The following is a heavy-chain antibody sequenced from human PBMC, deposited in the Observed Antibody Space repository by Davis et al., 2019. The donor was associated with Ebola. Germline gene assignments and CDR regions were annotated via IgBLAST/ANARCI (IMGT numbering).Heavy chain of an antibody. CDR1: GFTLSDHY. J-gene: IGHJ4*02. CDR2: SRNKAKSYTT. V-gene: IGHV3-72*01. CDR3: VRDATGDY. Sequence: GGSLRLSCAVSGFTLSDHYIDWVRQAPGKGLEWVGRSRNKAKSYTTDYAASVKGRFTISRHASENSLDLQMDSLTTEDTAIYYCVRDATGDYWGQGTLVTVSP. D-gene: IGHD3-10*01.